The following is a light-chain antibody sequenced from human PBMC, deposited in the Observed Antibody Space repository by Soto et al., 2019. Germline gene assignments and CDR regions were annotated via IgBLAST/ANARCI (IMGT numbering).Light chain of an antibody. CDR1: QSFSSW. CDR3: QQYSSYSWT. J-gene: IGKJ1*01. V-gene: IGKV1-5*03. CDR2: KAS. Sequence: DIQMTQSPSTLSASVGDRVTITCRVSQSFSSWLAWYQQKPGKAPKLLIYKASSLESGVPSRFSGSGSGTEFTLTISILQPDDFATYFCQQYSSYSWTFGLGTKVEIK.